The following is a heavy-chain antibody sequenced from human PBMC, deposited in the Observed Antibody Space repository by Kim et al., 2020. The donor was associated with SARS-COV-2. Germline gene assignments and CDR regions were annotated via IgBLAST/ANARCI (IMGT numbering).Heavy chain of an antibody. CDR3: ARDTLRLEPHYYGSGRQYYYYYYGMDV. CDR2: IYYSGST. J-gene: IGHJ6*02. CDR1: GGSISSYY. V-gene: IGHV4-59*13. D-gene: IGHD3-10*01. Sequence: SETLSLTCTVSGGSISSYYWSWIRQPPGKGLEWIGYIYYSGSTNYNPSLKSRVTISVDTSKNQFSLKLSSVTAADTAVYYCARDTLRLEPHYYGSGRQYYYYYYGMDVWGQGTTVTVSS.